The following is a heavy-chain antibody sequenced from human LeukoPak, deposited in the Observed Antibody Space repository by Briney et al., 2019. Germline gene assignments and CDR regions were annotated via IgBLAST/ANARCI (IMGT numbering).Heavy chain of an antibody. Sequence: ASVKVSCKASGYTFTGYYMHWVRQAPGQGLEWTGWINPNSGGTNYAQKFQGRVTMTRDTSISTAYMELSRLRSDDTAVYYCARIGGAYYDSSGPYDYYMDVWGKGTTVTVSS. D-gene: IGHD3-22*01. J-gene: IGHJ6*03. V-gene: IGHV1-2*02. CDR3: ARIGGAYYDSSGPYDYYMDV. CDR1: GYTFTGYY. CDR2: INPNSGGT.